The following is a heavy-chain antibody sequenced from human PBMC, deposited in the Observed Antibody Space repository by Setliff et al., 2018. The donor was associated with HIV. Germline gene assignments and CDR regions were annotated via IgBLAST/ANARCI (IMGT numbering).Heavy chain of an antibody. CDR1: ASRYSFTAYN. V-gene: IGHV1-46*01. J-gene: IGHJ5*02. Sequence: ASVKVSCKASASRYSFTAYNMHWVRQAPGQGLEWMGIINPFGGTTTYAQKFQGRVTITADKSTNTAYMELSSLRSEDTAVYYCAKDRGRGNWLDPWGQGTLVTVSS. D-gene: IGHD3-16*01. CDR3: AKDRGRGNWLDP. CDR2: INPFGGTT.